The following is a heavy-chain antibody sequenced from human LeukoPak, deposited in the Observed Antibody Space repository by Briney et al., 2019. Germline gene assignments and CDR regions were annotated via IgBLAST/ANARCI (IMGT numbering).Heavy chain of an antibody. D-gene: IGHD5-18*01. V-gene: IGHV4-61*02. Sequence: SQTLSLTCTVSGESISSGNYCWTWIRQPAGKGLEWIGRIYTSGSTNYNPSLKSRVTISVDTSKNQFSLKLSSVTAADTAVYYCATLGYSYGTDYWGQGTLVTVSS. CDR2: IYTSGST. CDR1: GESISSGNYC. J-gene: IGHJ4*02. CDR3: ATLGYSYGTDY.